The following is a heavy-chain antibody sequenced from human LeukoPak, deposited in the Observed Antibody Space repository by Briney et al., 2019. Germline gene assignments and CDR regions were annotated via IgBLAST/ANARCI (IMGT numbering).Heavy chain of an antibody. CDR2: IYYSGST. D-gene: IGHD6-13*01. CDR3: AKPARVGAVDY. Sequence: SETLSLTCTVSGGSISSYYWSWIRQPPGKGLEWIGYIYYSGSTNYNPSLKSRVTISVDTSKNQFSLKLSSVTAADTAVYYCAKPARVGAVDYWGQGTLVTVSS. V-gene: IGHV4-59*01. CDR1: GGSISSYY. J-gene: IGHJ4*02.